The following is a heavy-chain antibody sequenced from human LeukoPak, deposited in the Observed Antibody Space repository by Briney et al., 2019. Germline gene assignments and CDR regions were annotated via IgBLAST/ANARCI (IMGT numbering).Heavy chain of an antibody. CDR2: IY. Sequence: GESLQISCKGSGYSFSNYWIGWVRQLPGKGLEWMGIIYSPSFQGQVTISADKSISTAYLQWSSLKASDTAMYYCAGHYYDYVWGSYGIDYWGQGTLVTVSS. J-gene: IGHJ4*02. CDR1: GYSFSNYW. D-gene: IGHD3-16*01. V-gene: IGHV5-51*01. CDR3: AGHYYDYVWGSYGIDY.